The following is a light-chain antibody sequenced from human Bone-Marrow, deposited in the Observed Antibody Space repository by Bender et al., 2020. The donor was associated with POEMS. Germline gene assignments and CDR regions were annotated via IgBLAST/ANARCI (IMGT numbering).Light chain of an antibody. CDR1: SGSVSSDHH. CDR3: CSCAVTYTSVL. CDR2: NTN. J-gene: IGLJ2*01. V-gene: IGLV8-61*01. Sequence: QTVVTQEPSFSVSPGGTVTLTCGLSSGSVSSDHHPSWYQQTPGRAPRTLIYNTNTRSSGVPDRFSGSKSGNTASLTIFGLQAEDEADYYCCSCAVTYTSVLFGGGTKLTVL.